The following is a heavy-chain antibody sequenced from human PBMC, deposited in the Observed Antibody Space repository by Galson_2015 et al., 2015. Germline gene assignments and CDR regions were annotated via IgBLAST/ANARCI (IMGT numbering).Heavy chain of an antibody. CDR1: GYTFTSYY. V-gene: IGHV1-46*01. D-gene: IGHD2-15*01. Sequence: SVKVSCKASGYTFTSYYMHWVRQAPGQGLEWMGIINPSGGSTSYAQKFQGRVTMTRDTSTSTVYMELSSLRSEDTAVYYCARDMVNCSGGSCYFLFWGQGTLVTVSS. J-gene: IGHJ4*02. CDR3: ARDMVNCSGGSCYFLF. CDR2: INPSGGST.